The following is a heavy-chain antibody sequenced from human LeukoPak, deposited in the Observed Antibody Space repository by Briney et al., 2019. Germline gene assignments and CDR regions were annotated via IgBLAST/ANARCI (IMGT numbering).Heavy chain of an antibody. V-gene: IGHV1-2*02. CDR2: INPNSGGT. CDR3: ARSRPYRGYCSGGSCQGNYFDY. D-gene: IGHD2-15*01. J-gene: IGHJ4*02. CDR1: GYTFTGYY. Sequence: GASVKVSCKASGYTFTGYYMHWVRQAPGQGLEWMGWINPNSGGTNYAQKFQGRVTMTRDTSISTAYMELSRLRSDDTAVYYCARSRPYRGYCSGGSCQGNYFDYWGQGTLVTVSS.